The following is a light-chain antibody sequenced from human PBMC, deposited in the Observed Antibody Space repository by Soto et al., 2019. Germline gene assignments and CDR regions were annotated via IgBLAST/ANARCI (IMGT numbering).Light chain of an antibody. CDR1: QTVSSSY. CDR3: QQYDSSMYT. Sequence: EIVLTQSPGTLSLSPGERATLSCRASQTVSSSYLAWYQQKPGQAPRLLIFGASRRATGIPDRFSGSGSGTEFTLTISRLEPEDFAVYYCQQYDSSMYTFGQGTKLEIK. CDR2: GAS. V-gene: IGKV3-20*01. J-gene: IGKJ2*01.